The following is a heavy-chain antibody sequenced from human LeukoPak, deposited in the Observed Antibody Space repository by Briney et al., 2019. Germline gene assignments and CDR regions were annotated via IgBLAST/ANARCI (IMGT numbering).Heavy chain of an antibody. Sequence: PGGSLRLACAASGFSFNNSEMYWVRQAPGKGLEWVSYISSTGYTIYYADSVKGRFTISRDNAKNSLFLQMNSLRVEDTAVYYCARGTGDPQRFDPWGQGTLVTVSS. V-gene: IGHV3-48*03. J-gene: IGHJ5*02. D-gene: IGHD4-17*01. CDR1: GFSFNNSE. CDR2: ISSTGYTI. CDR3: ARGTGDPQRFDP.